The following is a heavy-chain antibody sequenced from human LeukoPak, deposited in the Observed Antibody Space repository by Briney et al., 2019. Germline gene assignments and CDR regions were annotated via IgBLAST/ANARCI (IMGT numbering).Heavy chain of an antibody. J-gene: IGHJ6*02. D-gene: IGHD2-2*01. Sequence: GASLKVSCKASGYTFTVNYTHWVRRAPRQGLEWMGWINPNSGGTESAQKLQGVVTMTRDTSISIAYMELSRLRSDDTVVYYCTREHCTSINCYENNCYGMDVWGQGTTVTVSS. CDR1: GYTFTVNY. CDR3: TREHCTSINCYENNCYGMDV. V-gene: IGHV1-2*02. CDR2: INPNSGGT.